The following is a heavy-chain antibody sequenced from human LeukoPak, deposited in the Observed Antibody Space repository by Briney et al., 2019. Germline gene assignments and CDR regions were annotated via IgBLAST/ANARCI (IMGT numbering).Heavy chain of an antibody. CDR2: ISSSSSYI. J-gene: IGHJ4*02. Sequence: GGPLRLSCAASGFTFSSYSMNWVRQAPGKGLEWVSSISSSSSYIYYADSVKGRFTISRDNAKNSLYLQMNSLRAEDTAVYYCARLNYGSGTYSARDYWGQGTLVTVSS. D-gene: IGHD3-10*01. CDR3: ARLNYGSGTYSARDY. CDR1: GFTFSSYS. V-gene: IGHV3-21*01.